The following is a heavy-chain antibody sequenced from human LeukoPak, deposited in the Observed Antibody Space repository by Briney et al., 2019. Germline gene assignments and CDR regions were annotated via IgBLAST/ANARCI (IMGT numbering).Heavy chain of an antibody. V-gene: IGHV5-10-1*01. CDR2: IDPSESYT. J-gene: IGHJ4*02. CDR3: ARLEGGVIVDY. CDR1: GSTFTSYW. D-gene: IGHD3-16*02. Sequence: GEPLKISCKCSGSTFTSYWITWVRQLPGKGLEWMGRIDPSESYTNYSPSFQGHVTISADKSVTTAYLQWSSLKASDTAMYYCARLEGGVIVDYWGQGTLVTVSS.